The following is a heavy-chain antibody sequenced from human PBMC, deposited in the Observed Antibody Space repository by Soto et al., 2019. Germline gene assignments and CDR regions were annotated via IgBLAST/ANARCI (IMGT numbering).Heavy chain of an antibody. J-gene: IGHJ4*02. CDR1: GFTFSTYG. CDR3: VPLMLQFLDY. D-gene: IGHD4-4*01. Sequence: QVQLVESGGGVVQPGRSLRLSCAASGFTFSTYGKHWVRQAPGKGLEWVAVIWYDGSNKYYADSVKGRFTISRDNSKNTLYLQMNSLRAEDTAVYYCVPLMLQFLDYWGRGTLVTVSS. V-gene: IGHV3-33*01. CDR2: IWYDGSNK.